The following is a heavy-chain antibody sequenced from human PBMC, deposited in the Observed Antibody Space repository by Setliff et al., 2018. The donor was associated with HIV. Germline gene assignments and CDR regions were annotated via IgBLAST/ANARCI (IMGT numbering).Heavy chain of an antibody. D-gene: IGHD3-10*01. CDR3: TRGRHSQTAGAIKFAF. CDR1: GHTFINYD. CDR2: MNPNSSNS. J-gene: IGHJ5*01. V-gene: IGHV1-8*02. Sequence: GASVKVSCKTSGHTFINYDINWVRQATGQGLEWMGWMNPNSSNSGYAQNFQGRVTMTLDTSISTAYMELSSLTSEDTAVYYCTRGRHSQTAGAIKFAFWGQGSLVTVSS.